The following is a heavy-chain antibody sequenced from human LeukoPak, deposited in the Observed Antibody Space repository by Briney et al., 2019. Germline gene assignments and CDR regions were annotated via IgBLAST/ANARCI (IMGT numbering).Heavy chain of an antibody. D-gene: IGHD1-7*01. J-gene: IGHJ4*02. CDR1: GYTFTGYY. Sequence: ASVKVSCKASGYTFTGYYMHWVRQAPGQGLEWMGWINPNSGGTNYAQKFQGRVTMTRDTSISTAYMEPNSLRSDDTAVYYCAREENYWDWGQGTLVSVSS. CDR3: AREENYWD. V-gene: IGHV1-2*02. CDR2: INPNSGGT.